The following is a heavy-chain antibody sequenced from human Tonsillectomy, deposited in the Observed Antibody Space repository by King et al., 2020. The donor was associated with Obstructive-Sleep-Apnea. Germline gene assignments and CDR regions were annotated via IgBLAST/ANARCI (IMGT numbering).Heavy chain of an antibody. Sequence: VQLVESGAEVKEPGASVKVSCKASGYTFTSYGITWVRQAPGQGLEWVGWNSGYNGNTNYAQKYQGRVTMTTDTSTTTAYMELRSLRSDDTAVYYCARDHITASEDIWGQGTMVTVSS. J-gene: IGHJ3*02. CDR1: GYTFTSYG. V-gene: IGHV1-18*01. D-gene: IGHD1-14*01. CDR3: ARDHITASEDI. CDR2: NSGYNGNT.